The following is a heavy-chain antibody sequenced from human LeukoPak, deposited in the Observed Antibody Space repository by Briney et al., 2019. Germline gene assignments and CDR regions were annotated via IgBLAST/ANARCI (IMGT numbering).Heavy chain of an antibody. J-gene: IGHJ6*03. D-gene: IGHD2-2*01. Sequence: PSETLSLTCSVSGGSISSGSYYWSWIRQPAGKGLEWIGRFYTSGSTNYNPSLKSRVTISVDTSKNQFSLKLNSVTAADTAVYYCARTSWVNYYYYFMDVWGKGTTVTISS. V-gene: IGHV4-61*02. CDR3: ARTSWVNYYYYFMDV. CDR2: FYTSGST. CDR1: GGSISSGSYY.